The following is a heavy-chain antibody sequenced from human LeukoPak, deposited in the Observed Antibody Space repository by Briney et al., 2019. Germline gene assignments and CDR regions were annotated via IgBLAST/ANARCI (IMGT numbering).Heavy chain of an antibody. CDR1: GFTFSSSG. CDR2: ISSSSYI. V-gene: IGHV3-21*01. J-gene: IGHJ4*02. CDR3: ARGYYYDSSGYYPFDY. Sequence: GGSLRLSCAASGFTFSSSGMNWVRQAPGKGLEWVSSISSSSYIYYADSVKGRFTISRDNAKNSLYLQMNSLRAEDTAVYYCARGYYYDSSGYYPFDYWGQGTLVTVSS. D-gene: IGHD3-22*01.